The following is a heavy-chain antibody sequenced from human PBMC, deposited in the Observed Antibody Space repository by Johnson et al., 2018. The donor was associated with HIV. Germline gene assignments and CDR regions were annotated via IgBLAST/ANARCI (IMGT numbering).Heavy chain of an antibody. D-gene: IGHD2-21*01. CDR2: IYNDGSRT. Sequence: VLLVESGGGVVQPGRSLRLSCAASGFAFRTYWMVWVRQVPGKRPVWVARIYNDGSRTTYADSVRGRFTISRDNAKYTVDLQMNSLRVEETAVYYCAKVDCGGDTCAGYDPFDLWGQGTLVTVSS. V-gene: IGHV3-74*03. CDR3: AKVDCGGDTCAGYDPFDL. J-gene: IGHJ3*01. CDR1: GFAFRTYW.